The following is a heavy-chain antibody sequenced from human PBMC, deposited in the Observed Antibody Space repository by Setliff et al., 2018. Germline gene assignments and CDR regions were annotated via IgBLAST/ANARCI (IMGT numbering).Heavy chain of an antibody. D-gene: IGHD3-16*01. CDR1: GYRFSSYW. Sequence: LGESLKISCKGSGYRFSSYWIGWVRQMPGKGLEWMGIIYLGDSDVRYSPSFQGQVTISADKSIDTAYLQWSSLKASDTAIYYCARLGGWLTSPETPGAFDIWGQGTMVTVSS. J-gene: IGHJ3*02. CDR2: IYLGDSDV. V-gene: IGHV5-51*01. CDR3: ARLGGWLTSPETPGAFDI.